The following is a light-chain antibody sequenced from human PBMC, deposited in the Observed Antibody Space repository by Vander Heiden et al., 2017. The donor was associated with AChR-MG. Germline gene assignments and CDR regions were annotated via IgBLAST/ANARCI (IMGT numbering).Light chain of an antibody. CDR3: QHYNNGPPWT. Sequence: EIVMTQSPATLSVSPGERATLSCRASQSVSSNLAWYQQKPGQAPRLLIYGASTRATGIPDRFSGSGSGTEFILTISSLQSEDFAVYYCQHYNNGPPWTFGQGTKVEIK. CDR2: GAS. J-gene: IGKJ1*01. V-gene: IGKV3-15*01. CDR1: QSVSSN.